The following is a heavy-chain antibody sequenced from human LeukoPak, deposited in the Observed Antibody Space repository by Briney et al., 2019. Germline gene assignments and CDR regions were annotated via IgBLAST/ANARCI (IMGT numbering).Heavy chain of an antibody. J-gene: IGHJ3*02. CDR3: ARRGSGGRSFDI. CDR2: ISYSGST. D-gene: IGHD2-15*01. CDR1: AGSVSSGTYY. V-gene: IGHV4-61*01. Sequence: TSETLSRTCTVSAGSVSSGTYYWNRIRQPPGKVLEWIGYISYSGSTNYNPSLKSRVTISVDTSKSQFSLNLSSVTAADTAVYYCARRGSGGRSFDIWGQGTMVTVSS.